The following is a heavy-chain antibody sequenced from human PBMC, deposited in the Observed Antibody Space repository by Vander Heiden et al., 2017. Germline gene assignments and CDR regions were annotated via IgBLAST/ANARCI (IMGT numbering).Heavy chain of an antibody. J-gene: IGHJ4*02. CDR1: GLTFGSYS. CDR3: ARANVDTAMVYYFDY. CDR2: ISSSSSYI. D-gene: IGHD5-18*01. V-gene: IGHV3-21*01. Sequence: EVQLVESGGGLVKPGGSLRLSCAASGLTFGSYSMNWVRQAPGKGLEWVSSISSSSSYIYYADSVKGRFTISRDNAKNSLYLQMNSLRAEDTAVYYCARANVDTAMVYYFDYWGQGTLVTVAS.